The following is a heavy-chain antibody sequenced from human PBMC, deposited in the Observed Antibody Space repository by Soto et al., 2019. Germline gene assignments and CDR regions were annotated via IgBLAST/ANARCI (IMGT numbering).Heavy chain of an antibody. Sequence: EVQLVESGGGLVQPGGSLRLSCAASGFTFSTYWIHWVRQAPGKGLVWVSRINSDGSSTNYADSVKGRFTISRDNAKNTVFLQMNSLRAEDTAVYYCARDRWGGGSDMDVWGQGTTVTVSS. D-gene: IGHD6-19*01. V-gene: IGHV3-74*01. CDR2: INSDGSST. J-gene: IGHJ6*02. CDR3: ARDRWGGGSDMDV. CDR1: GFTFSTYW.